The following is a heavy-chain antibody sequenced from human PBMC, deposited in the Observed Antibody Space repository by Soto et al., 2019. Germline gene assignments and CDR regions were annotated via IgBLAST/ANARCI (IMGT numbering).Heavy chain of an antibody. V-gene: IGHV1-2*02. D-gene: IGHD6-25*01. J-gene: IGHJ6*02. CDR1: GYTFTGHY. Sequence: QVPLVQSGAEVKKPGASVKVSCKASGYTFTGHYMHWVRQAPGQGLEWMGWVNPNGGGTILAQKFQGRVTLTRDTSISTAYMELTTLKSDDTAVYYCARGGAAWTYYYYGMDVWGQGTTVTVSS. CDR3: ARGGAAWTYYYYGMDV. CDR2: VNPNGGGT.